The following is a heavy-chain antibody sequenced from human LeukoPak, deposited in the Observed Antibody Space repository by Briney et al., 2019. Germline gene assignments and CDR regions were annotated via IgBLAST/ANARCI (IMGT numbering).Heavy chain of an antibody. D-gene: IGHD3-10*01. CDR2: INSDGSST. V-gene: IGHV3-74*01. J-gene: IGHJ6*04. CDR1: GFTFSDYY. Sequence: PGGSLRLSCAASGFTFSDYYMSWIRQAPGKGLVWVSRINSDGSSTSYADSVKGRFTISRDNAKNTLYLQMNSLRAEDTAVYYCARSITMVRGVNFYYYGMDVWGKGTTVTVSS. CDR3: ARSITMVRGVNFYYYGMDV.